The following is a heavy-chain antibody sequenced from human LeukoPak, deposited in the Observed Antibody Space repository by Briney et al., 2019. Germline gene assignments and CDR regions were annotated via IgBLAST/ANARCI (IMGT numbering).Heavy chain of an antibody. D-gene: IGHD2-21*01. Sequence: GGSLRLSCAASGFTFSSYGMHWVRQAPGKGLEWVAFISYDGSNKDFADSVKGRFTISRDNSKNTLYLQMNSLRAEDTALYSCAKVRDCGGDCLDYWGQGTLVTVSS. CDR3: AKVRDCGGDCLDY. J-gene: IGHJ4*02. CDR1: GFTFSSYG. V-gene: IGHV3-30*19. CDR2: ISYDGSNK.